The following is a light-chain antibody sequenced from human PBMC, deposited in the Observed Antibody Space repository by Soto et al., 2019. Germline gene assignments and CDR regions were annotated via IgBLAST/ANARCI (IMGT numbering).Light chain of an antibody. CDR2: DAS. CDR3: QQYGSSPRT. J-gene: IGKJ1*01. Sequence: EIVLTQSPATLSLSPGERATLSCGASQSVSSSYLAWYQQKPGLAPRLLIYDASSRATGIPDRFSGSGSGTDFTLTISRLKPEDFAVYYCQQYGSSPRTFGQGTKVEIK. V-gene: IGKV3D-20*01. CDR1: QSVSSSY.